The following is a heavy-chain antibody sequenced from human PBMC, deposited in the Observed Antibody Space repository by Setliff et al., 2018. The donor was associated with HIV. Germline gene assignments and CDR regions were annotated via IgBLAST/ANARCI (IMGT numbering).Heavy chain of an antibody. CDR1: GDSINSGNYY. Sequence: SETLSLTCTVSGDSINSGNYYWSWLRQPAGERLEYIGRIHSSGGFNYNTSLQSRLTLSIDLSKNHFSMKLRSVTAADTAVYYRARVGTNWPSWFDPWGQGTQVTVSS. D-gene: IGHD1-1*01. CDR3: ARVGTNWPSWFDP. J-gene: IGHJ5*02. V-gene: IGHV4-61*02. CDR2: IHSSGGF.